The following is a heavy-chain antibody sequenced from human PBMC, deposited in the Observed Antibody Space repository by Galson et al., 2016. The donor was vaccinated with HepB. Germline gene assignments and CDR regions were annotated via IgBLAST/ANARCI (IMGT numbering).Heavy chain of an antibody. V-gene: IGHV3-53*01. CDR2: IDTDAST. CDR3: ARGPRGFLRWSSTFDI. D-gene: IGHD3-3*01. J-gene: IGHJ3*02. Sequence: SLRLSCAASDFIVSDSYMTWARQAPGKGLEWVSLIDTDASTYYADSAKGRFTISRDKSENTLYLQMTNLRADDTGVYYCARGPRGFLRWSSTFDIWGRGTVVTVSS. CDR1: DFIVSDSY.